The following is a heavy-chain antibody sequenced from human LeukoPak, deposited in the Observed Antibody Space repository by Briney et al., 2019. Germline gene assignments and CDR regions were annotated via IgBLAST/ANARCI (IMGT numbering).Heavy chain of an antibody. J-gene: IGHJ4*02. Sequence: GGSLRLSCAASGLTFSSYAMTWVRQAPGKGLEWVSVIIASGSSTYYADSVKGRFTISRDNSKNTLYLQMNSLRAEDTAVYYCAKDPAWLRFDYWGQGTLVTVSS. D-gene: IGHD5-12*01. CDR3: AKDPAWLRFDY. CDR1: GLTFSSYA. V-gene: IGHV3-23*01. CDR2: IIASGSST.